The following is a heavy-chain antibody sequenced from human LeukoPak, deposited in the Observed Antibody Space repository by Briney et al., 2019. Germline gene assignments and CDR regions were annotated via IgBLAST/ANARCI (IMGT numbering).Heavy chain of an antibody. V-gene: IGHV3-7*03. D-gene: IGHD6-19*01. Sequence: GGSLRLSCAASGFTFSSYWMSWVRQAPGKGLEWVANIKQDGSEKYYVDSVKGRFTISRDNAKNLLYLQMNSLGTDDTAVYYCARDQGSGYDYWGQGTLVTVSS. J-gene: IGHJ4*02. CDR3: ARDQGSGYDY. CDR2: IKQDGSEK. CDR1: GFTFSSYW.